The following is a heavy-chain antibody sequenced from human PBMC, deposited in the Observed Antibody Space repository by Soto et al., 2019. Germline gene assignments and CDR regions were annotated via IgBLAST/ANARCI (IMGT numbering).Heavy chain of an antibody. J-gene: IGHJ4*02. D-gene: IGHD6-19*01. V-gene: IGHV1-46*01. CDR1: GYTFTSYY. Sequence: QVQLVQSGAEVKKPGASVKVSCKASGYTFTSYYMHWVRQAPGQGLEWMGIINPSGGSTSYAQKFQGRVTMTRDTSTSTVYMELSSLRSEDTAVYYCARDGTGIAVAGTEFDYWGQGTLVTVSS. CDR2: INPSGGST. CDR3: ARDGTGIAVAGTEFDY.